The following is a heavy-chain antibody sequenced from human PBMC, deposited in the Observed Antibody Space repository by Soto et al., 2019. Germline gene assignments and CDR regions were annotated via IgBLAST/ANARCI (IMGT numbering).Heavy chain of an antibody. D-gene: IGHD3-3*01. V-gene: IGHV3-15*01. CDR3: TTGDFWSGYYYRDRHYYYYMDV. CDR1: GFTFSNAW. CDR2: IKSKTDGGTT. Sequence: GGSLRLSCAASGFTFSNAWMSWVRQAPGKGLEWVGRIKSKTDGGTTDYAAPVKGRFTISRDDSKNTLYLQMNSLKTEDTAVYYCTTGDFWSGYYYRDRHYYYYMDVWGKGTTVTVSS. J-gene: IGHJ6*03.